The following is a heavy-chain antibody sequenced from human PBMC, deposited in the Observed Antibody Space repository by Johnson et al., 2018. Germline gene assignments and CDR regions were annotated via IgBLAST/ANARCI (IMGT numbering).Heavy chain of an antibody. V-gene: IGHV4-59*01. CDR1: GGSISSYY. J-gene: IGHJ3*02. CDR2: IYYSGST. D-gene: IGHD2-21*02. Sequence: QVQLQESGAGLVKPSETLSLTCTASGGSISSYYWSWIRQPPGKGLEWIGYIYYSGSTNYNPSLKSRVTISVDTSKNQFSLKLSSVTAADTAVYYCARFQAYCVGDYYVRSRCSAFDIWGQGTRVTVSS. CDR3: ARFQAYCVGDYYVRSRCSAFDI.